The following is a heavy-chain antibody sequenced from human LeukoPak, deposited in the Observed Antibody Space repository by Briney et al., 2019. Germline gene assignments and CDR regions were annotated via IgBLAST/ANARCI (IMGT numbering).Heavy chain of an antibody. Sequence: PGGSLRLSCAASGFTFSSYGMHWVRQAPGKGLEWVAVISYDGSNKYYADSVKGRFTISRDNSKNTLYLQMNSLRAEDTAVYYCAKARLRLGELSMGGYWGQGTLVTVSS. J-gene: IGHJ4*02. CDR1: GFTFSSYG. V-gene: IGHV3-30*18. CDR2: ISYDGSNK. CDR3: AKARLRLGELSMGGY. D-gene: IGHD3-16*02.